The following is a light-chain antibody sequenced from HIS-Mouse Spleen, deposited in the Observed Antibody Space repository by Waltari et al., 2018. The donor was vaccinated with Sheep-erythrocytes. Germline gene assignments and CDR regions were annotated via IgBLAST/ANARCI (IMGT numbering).Light chain of an antibody. CDR3: QAWDSSTAV. CDR2: QDS. CDR1: KLGDKY. Sequence: SYELTQPPSVSVSPGQTASITCSGDKLGDKYACWYQQKPGQSPVLVIYQDSKRPSGLTERLSGYNSGNTATLTISGTQAMDEADYYCQAWDSSTAVFGGGTTLTVL. V-gene: IGLV3-1*01. J-gene: IGLJ2*01.